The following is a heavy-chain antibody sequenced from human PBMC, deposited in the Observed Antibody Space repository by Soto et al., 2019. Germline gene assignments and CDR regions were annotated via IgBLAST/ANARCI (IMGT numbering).Heavy chain of an antibody. CDR2: ISYDGSNK. J-gene: IGHJ4*02. V-gene: IGHV3-30*18. D-gene: IGHD2-8*01. CDR3: AKVGCTNGVCYTLDY. Sequence: PGGSLRLSCAASGFTFSSYGVHWVRQAPGKGLEWVAVISYDGSNKYYADSVKGRFTISRDNSKNTLYLQMNSLRAEDTAVYYCAKVGCTNGVCYTLDYWGQGTLVTVSS. CDR1: GFTFSSYG.